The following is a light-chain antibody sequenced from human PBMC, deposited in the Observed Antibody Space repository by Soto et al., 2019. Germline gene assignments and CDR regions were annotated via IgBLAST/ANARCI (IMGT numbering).Light chain of an antibody. CDR3: GSCDDSLSAGVV. Sequence: QSALTQPPSVSAAPGQKVTISCSGTSSNIGNKYVFWSQQLPGTAPKLLIYDNDKRPSGIPDRFSGSKSGTSATLDITGLQTGDEADYYCGSCDDSLSAGVVFGGGTQLTVL. CDR2: DND. J-gene: IGLJ3*02. V-gene: IGLV1-51*01. CDR1: SSNIGNKY.